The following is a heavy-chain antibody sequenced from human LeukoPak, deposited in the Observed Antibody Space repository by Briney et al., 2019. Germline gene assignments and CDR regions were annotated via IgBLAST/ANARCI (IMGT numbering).Heavy chain of an antibody. Sequence: SVKVSCKASGGTFSSYAISWVRQAPGQGLEWIGGIIPIFATANYAQKLQGRVTITADESTSTAYMELSSLRSEDTAVYYCARGPITTRSHFDYWGQGTLVTVSS. CDR1: GGTFSSYA. CDR3: ARGPITTRSHFDY. J-gene: IGHJ4*02. CDR2: IIPIFATA. D-gene: IGHD3-22*01. V-gene: IGHV1-69*13.